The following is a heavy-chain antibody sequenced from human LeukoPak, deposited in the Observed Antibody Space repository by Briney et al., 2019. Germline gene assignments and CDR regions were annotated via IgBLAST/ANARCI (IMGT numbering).Heavy chain of an antibody. CDR1: GFTVSSNY. V-gene: IGHV3-66*01. D-gene: IGHD1-14*01. J-gene: IGHJ6*02. Sequence: GGSQRLSCAASGFTVSSNYMSWVRQAPGKGLEWVSVIYSGGSTYYADSVKGRFTISRDNSKNTLYLQMNSLRAEDTAVYYCARKTAPRNGMDVWGQGTTVTVSS. CDR3: ARKTAPRNGMDV. CDR2: IYSGGST.